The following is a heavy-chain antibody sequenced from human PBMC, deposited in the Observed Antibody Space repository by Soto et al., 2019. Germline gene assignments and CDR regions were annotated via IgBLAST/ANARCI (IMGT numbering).Heavy chain of an antibody. CDR1: GFSLSGSGMR. CDR2: IDWEDTK. CDR3: ARAFYGMDV. J-gene: IGHJ6*02. V-gene: IGHV2-70*04. Sequence: SGPTLVNPTQTLTLTRTVSGFSLSGSGMRVTWIRQPPGKALEWLARIDWEDTKLYSTSLKTRLTISKDTSKNQVVLTMTNVDPADTGTYYCARAFYGMDVWGQGTTVTVSS.